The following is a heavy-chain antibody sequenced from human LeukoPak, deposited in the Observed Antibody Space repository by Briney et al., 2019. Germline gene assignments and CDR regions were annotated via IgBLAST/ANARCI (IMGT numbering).Heavy chain of an antibody. D-gene: IGHD2-21*01. Sequence: AGGSLRLSCAVSGFSFSGYYMSWVRQAPGKGLEWVSYISNSGSTIYYADSVKGRFTISRDNAKNSLYLQMNSLRAEDTAMYYCVRDLGEDSGGTHIDFWGQGTLVTVSS. V-gene: IGHV3-11*01. CDR2: ISNSGSTI. CDR3: VRDLGEDSGGTHIDF. J-gene: IGHJ4*02. CDR1: GFSFSGYY.